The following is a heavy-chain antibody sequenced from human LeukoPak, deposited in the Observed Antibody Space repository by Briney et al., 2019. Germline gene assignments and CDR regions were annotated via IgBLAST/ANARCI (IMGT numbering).Heavy chain of an antibody. CDR2: ISAYDGNT. CDR1: GYTFTSYG. V-gene: IGHV1-18*01. J-gene: IGHJ6*02. D-gene: IGHD2-2*01. CDR3: ARESYCSSTSCYSDYYYYGMDV. Sequence: ASVKVSCKASGYTFTSYGISWVRQAPGQGLEWMGWISAYDGNTNYAQKLQGRVTMTTDTSTSAAYMELRSLRSDDTAVYYCARESYCSSTSCYSDYYYYGMDVWGQGTTVTVSS.